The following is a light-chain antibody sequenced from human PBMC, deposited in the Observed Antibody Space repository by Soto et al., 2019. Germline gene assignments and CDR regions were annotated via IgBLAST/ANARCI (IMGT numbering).Light chain of an antibody. Sequence: EIVLTHSPCTLSLSPVKRATLSCRASQSVSSSYLAWYQQKPGQAPRLLIFGASSRATGIPDRFSGSGSGTDFTLTIRRLEPEDFAVYYCQQYGSSPPVTFGGGTKVDIK. J-gene: IGKJ4*01. CDR1: QSVSSSY. CDR3: QQYGSSPPVT. V-gene: IGKV3-20*01. CDR2: GAS.